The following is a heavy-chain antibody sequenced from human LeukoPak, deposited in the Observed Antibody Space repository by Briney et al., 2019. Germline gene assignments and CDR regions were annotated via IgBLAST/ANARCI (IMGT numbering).Heavy chain of an antibody. V-gene: IGHV3-15*01. CDR1: GFTFSNAW. CDR2: IKSKTDGGTT. Sequence: GGSLRLSCAASGFTFSNAWMSWVRQAPGKGLEWVGRIKSKTDGGTTDYAAPVKGRFTISRDDSKNTLYLQMNSLKTEDTAVYYCTAKTKYYDFWSGYSGDDAFDIWGQGTMVTVPS. CDR3: TAKTKYYDFWSGYSGDDAFDI. J-gene: IGHJ3*02. D-gene: IGHD3-3*01.